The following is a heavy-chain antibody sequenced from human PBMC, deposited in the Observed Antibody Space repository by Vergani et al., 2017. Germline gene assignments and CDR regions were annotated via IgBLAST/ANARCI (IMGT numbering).Heavy chain of an antibody. D-gene: IGHD1-1*01. CDR1: RYTFTSYY. CDR3: ARDLEPSTGAFDI. V-gene: IGHV1-46*01. CDR2: INPSGGTT. Sequence: QVQLVQSGAEVKKPGASVKVSCKASRYTFTSYYMHWVRQAPGQGLEWMGIINPSGGTTSYAQKFQGRVTMTRDTSTSTVYMELSSLRSEDTAVYYCARDLEPSTGAFDIWGQGTMVTVSS. J-gene: IGHJ3*02.